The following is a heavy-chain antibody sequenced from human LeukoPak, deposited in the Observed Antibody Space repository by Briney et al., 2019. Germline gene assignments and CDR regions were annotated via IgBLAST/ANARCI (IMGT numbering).Heavy chain of an antibody. J-gene: IGHJ4*02. V-gene: IGHV3-9*01. CDR3: ARGRYSGTTYYFDY. CDR1: GFTFDDYA. D-gene: IGHD5-12*01. Sequence: GGSLRLSCAASGFTFDDYAMHWVRQAPGKGLEWVSGISWNSGSIGYADSVKGRFTISRDNAKNSLYLQMNSLRAEDTALYYCARGRYSGTTYYFDYWGQGTLVTVSS. CDR2: ISWNSGSI.